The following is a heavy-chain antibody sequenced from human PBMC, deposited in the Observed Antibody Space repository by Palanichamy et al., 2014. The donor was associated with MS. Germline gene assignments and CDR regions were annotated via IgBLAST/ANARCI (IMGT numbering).Heavy chain of an antibody. Sequence: QVQLVESGGGVVQPGRSLRLSRAASGFTFRKYAVHWVRQTPGKGPEWVAFISNDGSDKYFIDSVKGRFTISRDNSKKTLYLHMNGLRPEDTAVYYCAREGDSSGYYSFDNWGQGTLVTVSS. CDR3: AREGDSSGYYSFDN. V-gene: IGHV3-30*04. CDR1: GFTFRKYA. D-gene: IGHD3-22*01. CDR2: ISNDGSDK. J-gene: IGHJ4*02.